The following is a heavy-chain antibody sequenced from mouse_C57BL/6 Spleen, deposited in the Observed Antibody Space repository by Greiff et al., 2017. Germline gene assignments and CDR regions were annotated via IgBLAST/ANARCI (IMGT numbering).Heavy chain of an antibody. Sequence: QVQLQQSGPELVKPGASVKISCKASGYAFSSSWMNWVKQRPGKGLEWIGRIYPGDGDTNYNGKFKGKATLTADKSSSTAYMQLSSLTSEDSAVYFCARPPYYGSSYDAMDYWGQGTSVTVSS. CDR2: IYPGDGDT. D-gene: IGHD1-1*01. CDR3: ARPPYYGSSYDAMDY. J-gene: IGHJ4*01. V-gene: IGHV1-82*01. CDR1: GYAFSSSW.